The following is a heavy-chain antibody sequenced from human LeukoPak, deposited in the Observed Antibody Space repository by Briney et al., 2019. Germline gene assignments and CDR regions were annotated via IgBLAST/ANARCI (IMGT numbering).Heavy chain of an antibody. J-gene: IGHJ4*02. CDR3: AKDWWDTAMVFDY. D-gene: IGHD5-18*01. CDR1: GFTFSSYG. CDR2: ISYDGSNK. Sequence: HPGGSLRLSCAASGFTFSSYGMHWVRQAPGKGLEWVAVISYDGSNKYYADSVKGRFTISRDNSKNTLYLQMNSLRAEDTAVYYCAKDWWDTAMVFDYWGQGTLVTVSS. V-gene: IGHV3-30*18.